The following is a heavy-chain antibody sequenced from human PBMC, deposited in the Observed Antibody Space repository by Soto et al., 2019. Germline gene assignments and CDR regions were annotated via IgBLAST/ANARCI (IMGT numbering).Heavy chain of an antibody. V-gene: IGHV4-59*01. CDR3: ARGGGYNFGIDY. D-gene: IGHD5-12*01. CDR1: GDSISGYY. Sequence: SGTLSLTCTVSGDSISGYYWSWIRQPPGKGLEWIGYIYSSGYTNYNPSLKNRGTISVDTPKKQFFLNLRSVTAADTAVYYCARGGGYNFGIDYWGRGILVTVSS. CDR2: IYSSGYT. J-gene: IGHJ4*02.